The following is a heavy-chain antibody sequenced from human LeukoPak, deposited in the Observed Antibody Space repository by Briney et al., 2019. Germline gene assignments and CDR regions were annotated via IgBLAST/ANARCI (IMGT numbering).Heavy chain of an antibody. CDR1: GASITGTNW. CDR3: ARGTYFHGSGMDY. V-gene: IGHV4-4*02. J-gene: IGHJ4*02. D-gene: IGHD3-10*01. CDR2: IYHSGSS. Sequence: SPTLSPTHPVSGASITGTNWWSWVRQPPGKGLERIGGIYHSGSSNYDSFLRSRVTISVDKSKNQYSLKLSSVTAADTAVFYCARGTYFHGSGMDYWGQGTLVTVSS.